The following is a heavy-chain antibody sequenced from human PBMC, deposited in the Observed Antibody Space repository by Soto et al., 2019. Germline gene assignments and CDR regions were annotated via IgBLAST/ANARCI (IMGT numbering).Heavy chain of an antibody. V-gene: IGHV3-33*08. CDR1: GFTFSSYG. CDR3: ARESGYDYYYYGMDV. Sequence: GALRLSCAASGFTFSSYGMHWVRQAPGKGLEWVAVIWYDGSNKYYADSVKGRFTISRDNSKNTLYLQMNSLRAEDTAVYYCARESGYDYYYYGMDVWGQGTTVTVS. D-gene: IGHD5-12*01. J-gene: IGHJ6*02. CDR2: IWYDGSNK.